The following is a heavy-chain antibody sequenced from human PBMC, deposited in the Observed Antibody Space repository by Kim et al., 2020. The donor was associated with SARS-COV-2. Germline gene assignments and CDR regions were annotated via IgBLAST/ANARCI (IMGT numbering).Heavy chain of an antibody. Sequence: GGSLRLSCAASGFTFSSYGMHWVRQAPGKGLESVAVTSHDGSEKYYADSVKGRFTISRDNSKNTLYLQINSLRVEDTAVYYCARGESGGGYNEIDYWGQG. D-gene: IGHD2-15*01. CDR3: ARGESGGGYNEIDY. J-gene: IGHJ4*02. CDR2: TSHDGSEK. CDR1: GFTFSSYG. V-gene: IGHV3-30-3*01.